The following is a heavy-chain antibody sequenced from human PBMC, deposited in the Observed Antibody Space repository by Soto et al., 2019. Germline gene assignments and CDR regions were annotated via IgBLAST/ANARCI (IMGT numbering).Heavy chain of an antibody. CDR2: ISAANDNT. J-gene: IGHJ4*02. Sequence: QVQLVQSGGEVKKPGASVIVSCKASGYTFTSYGFSWVRQAPGQGLEWMGWISAANDNTEYAQKLQGRVTLTTDTSPSTAYMELRSLRSDDTAVYYCARAGLRYFDWASSDFWGQGTLVTVSS. V-gene: IGHV1-18*01. D-gene: IGHD3-9*01. CDR1: GYTFTSYG. CDR3: ARAGLRYFDWASSDF.